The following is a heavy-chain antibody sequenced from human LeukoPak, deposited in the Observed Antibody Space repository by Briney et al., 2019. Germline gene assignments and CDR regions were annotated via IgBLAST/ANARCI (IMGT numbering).Heavy chain of an antibody. Sequence: SQTLSLTCAVSGGSISSGGYSWSWIRQPPGKGLEWIGYIYHSGSTYYNPSLKSRVTILVDTSKNQFSLKLSSVTAADTAVYYCARGGSYFPFDYWGQGTLVTVSS. J-gene: IGHJ4*02. D-gene: IGHD1-26*01. V-gene: IGHV4-30-2*01. CDR2: IYHSGST. CDR3: ARGGSYFPFDY. CDR1: GGSISSGGYS.